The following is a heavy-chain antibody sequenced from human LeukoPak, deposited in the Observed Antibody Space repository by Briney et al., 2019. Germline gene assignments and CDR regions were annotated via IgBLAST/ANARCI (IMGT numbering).Heavy chain of an antibody. Sequence: KPSETLSLTCTVSGGSISSYYWSWIRQPPGKGLEWVGYIYYSGSTNYNPSLKSRVTISVDTSKNQVSLKLSSVTAADTAVYYCARGGTTLGTGLDVWGQGTTFTVSS. CDR1: GGSISSYY. CDR2: IYYSGST. CDR3: ARGGTTLGTGLDV. D-gene: IGHD4-11*01. J-gene: IGHJ6*02. V-gene: IGHV4-59*08.